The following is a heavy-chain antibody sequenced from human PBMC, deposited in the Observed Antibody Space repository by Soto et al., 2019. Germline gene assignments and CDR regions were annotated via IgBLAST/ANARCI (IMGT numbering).Heavy chain of an antibody. J-gene: IGHJ4*02. CDR2: IYYSGST. CDR3: AREESSGSQDY. V-gene: IGHV4-31*03. Sequence: QVQLQESGPGLVKPSQTLSLTCTVSGGSISSGGYYWSWIRQHPGKGLEWIGYIYYSGSTYYNPSLKSRVTIAVDTSKHQFSLKLSSVTAADTAVYYCAREESSGSQDYWGQGTLVTVSS. CDR1: GGSISSGGYY. D-gene: IGHD3-22*01.